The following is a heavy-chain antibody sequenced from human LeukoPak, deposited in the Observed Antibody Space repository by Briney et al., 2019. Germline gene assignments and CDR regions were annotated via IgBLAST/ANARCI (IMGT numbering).Heavy chain of an antibody. J-gene: IGHJ4*02. CDR1: GGSISSYY. D-gene: IGHD1-26*01. V-gene: IGHV4-59*08. Sequence: PSETLSLTCTVSGGSISSYYWSWIRQPPGKGLEWIGYISYGGATSYNPSLKRRVTISVDSPKNRFSLRLSSLTAADTVLYYCARHGGTLDYFDYWGPGSLVTVSS. CDR2: ISYGGAT. CDR3: ARHGGTLDYFDY.